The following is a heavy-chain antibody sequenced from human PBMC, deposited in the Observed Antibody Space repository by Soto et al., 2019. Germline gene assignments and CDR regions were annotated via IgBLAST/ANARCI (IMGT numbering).Heavy chain of an antibody. CDR3: AKDQGY. Sequence: EVQLLESGGGLVQPGGSLRLSCAASGFTFSSYAMSWVRQAPGKGLEWVSAISGSDGSTYYADSVQGRFTISRDNYKNMLYMQMTSMRAEDTAVYCCAKDQGYWGQGTLVTVSS. V-gene: IGHV3-23*01. J-gene: IGHJ4*02. CDR2: ISGSDGST. CDR1: GFTFSSYA.